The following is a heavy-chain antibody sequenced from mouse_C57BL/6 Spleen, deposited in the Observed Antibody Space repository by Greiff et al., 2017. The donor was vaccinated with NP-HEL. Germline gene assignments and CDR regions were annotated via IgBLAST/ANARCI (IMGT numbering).Heavy chain of an antibody. CDR2: IYPRSGNT. CDR3: ARPTGHFDY. V-gene: IGHV1-81*01. J-gene: IGHJ2*01. CDR1: GYTFTSYG. Sequence: VKLQESGAELARPGASVKLSCKASGYTFTSYGISWVKQRTGQGLEWIGEIYPRSGNTYYNEKFKGKATLTADKSSSTAYMELRSLTSEDSAVYFCARPTGHFDYWGQGTTLTVSS. D-gene: IGHD4-1*01.